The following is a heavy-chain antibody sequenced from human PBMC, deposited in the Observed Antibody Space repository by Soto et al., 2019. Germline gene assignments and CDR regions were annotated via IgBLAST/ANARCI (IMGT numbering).Heavy chain of an antibody. CDR3: AKTLRFLEPPYYYYGMDV. Sequence: SETLSLTCTVSGGSISSGDYYWSWIRQPPGKGLEWIGYIYYSGSTYYNPSLKSRVTISVDTSKNQFSLKLSSVTAADTAVYYCAKTLRFLEPPYYYYGMDVWGQGTTVTVSS. V-gene: IGHV4-30-4*01. CDR1: GGSISSGDYY. CDR2: IYYSGST. D-gene: IGHD3-3*01. J-gene: IGHJ6*02.